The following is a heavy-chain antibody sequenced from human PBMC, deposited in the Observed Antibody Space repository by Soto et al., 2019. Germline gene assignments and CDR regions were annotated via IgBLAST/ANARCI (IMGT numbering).Heavy chain of an antibody. Sequence: QVQLVQSGAEVKKPGASVKVSCKASGYTFTSYAMHWVRQAPGQRLEWMGWINAGNGNTKYSQKFQGRVTITRDTSASTAYMELSSLRSEDTAVYYCARTHHLRFLEWSPSPFDYWGQGTLVTVSS. CDR3: ARTHHLRFLEWSPSPFDY. CDR2: INAGNGNT. J-gene: IGHJ4*02. CDR1: GYTFTSYA. V-gene: IGHV1-3*01. D-gene: IGHD3-3*01.